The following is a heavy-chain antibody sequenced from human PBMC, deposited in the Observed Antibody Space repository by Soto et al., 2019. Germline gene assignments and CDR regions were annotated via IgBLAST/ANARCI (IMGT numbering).Heavy chain of an antibody. J-gene: IGHJ4*02. D-gene: IGHD3-10*01. V-gene: IGHV1-8*01. CDR2: MEPSSGKT. CDR3: ARGVTAGVDY. CDR1: GYSFTSLD. Sequence: ASVKVSCKASGYSFTSLDINWVRQTTGQGLEWMGWMEPSSGKTGYAQRFQDRVTMTRDTSINTAYMELRSLTSDDTAFYYCARGVTAGVDYWGQGTLVSVAS.